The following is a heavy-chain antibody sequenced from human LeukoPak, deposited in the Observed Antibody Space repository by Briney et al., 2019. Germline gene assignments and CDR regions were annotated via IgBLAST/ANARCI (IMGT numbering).Heavy chain of an antibody. V-gene: IGHV3-7*01. J-gene: IGHJ4*02. CDR1: RFTFSTYA. CDR3: ARDKIVGATYFDY. Sequence: GGSLRLSCAASRFTFSTYAMSWVRQAPGKGLEWVANIKQDGSEKYYVDSVKGRFTISRDNAKNSLFLQMNSLRAEDTAVYYCARDKIVGATYFDYWGQGILVTVSS. D-gene: IGHD1-26*01. CDR2: IKQDGSEK.